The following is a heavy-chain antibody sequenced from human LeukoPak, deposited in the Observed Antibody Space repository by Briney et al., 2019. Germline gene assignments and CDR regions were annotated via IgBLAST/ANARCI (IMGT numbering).Heavy chain of an antibody. CDR2: IYSGGST. D-gene: IGHD6-19*01. V-gene: IGHV3-66*01. Sequence: GGSLRLSCAASEFTVSSNYMSWVRQAPGKGLEWVSVIYSGGSTYYADSVKGRFTISRDNSKNTLYLQMNSLRAEDTAVYYCAREPIAVAGLGAFDIWGQGTMVTVSS. CDR1: EFTVSSNY. J-gene: IGHJ3*02. CDR3: AREPIAVAGLGAFDI.